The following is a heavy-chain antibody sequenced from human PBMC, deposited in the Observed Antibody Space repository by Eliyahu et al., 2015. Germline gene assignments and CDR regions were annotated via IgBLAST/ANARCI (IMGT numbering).Heavy chain of an antibody. CDR2: ISGSGGST. CDR1: GFTFSXYA. D-gene: IGHD6-19*01. CDR3: AKDLVRGSGWSRAYYFDY. J-gene: IGHJ4*02. Sequence: EVQLLESGGGLVQPGGSLXLSCAAXGFTFSXYAMXWVRQAPGKGLEWVSAISGSGGSTYYADSVKGRFTISRDNSKNTLYLQMNSLRAEDTAVYYCAKDLVRGSGWSRAYYFDYWGQGTLVTVSS. V-gene: IGHV3-23*01.